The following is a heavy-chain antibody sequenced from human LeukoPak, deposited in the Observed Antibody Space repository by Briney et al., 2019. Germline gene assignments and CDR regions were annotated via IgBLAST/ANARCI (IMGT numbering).Heavy chain of an antibody. J-gene: IGHJ4*02. CDR3: AKVTYYDFWSGYLGKPTLVGYY. Sequence: PGGSLRLSCAASGFTFSSYWMHWVRHTPGKGLVWVSRIKGDGSSTSYADSVKGRFTISRDNAKNTLYLQMNSLRAEDTAVYYCAKVTYYDFWSGYLGKPTLVGYYWGQGTLVTVSS. CDR1: GFTFSSYW. V-gene: IGHV3-74*01. D-gene: IGHD3-3*01. CDR2: IKGDGSST.